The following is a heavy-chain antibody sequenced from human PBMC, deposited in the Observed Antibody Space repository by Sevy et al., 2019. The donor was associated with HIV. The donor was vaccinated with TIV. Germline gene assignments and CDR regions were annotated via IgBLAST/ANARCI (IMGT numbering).Heavy chain of an antibody. V-gene: IGHV4-34*01. CDR3: ARAILDGYRGGYFDY. CDR2: INHSGIT. J-gene: IGHJ4*02. Sequence: SETLSLTCAVYGGSFSGYYWSWIRQPPGKGLEWIGEINHSGITNYNPSLKSRVTISVDTSKNQFSLKLSSVTAADTAVYYCARAILDGYRGGYFDYWGQGTLVTVSS. D-gene: IGHD5-12*01. CDR1: GGSFSGYY.